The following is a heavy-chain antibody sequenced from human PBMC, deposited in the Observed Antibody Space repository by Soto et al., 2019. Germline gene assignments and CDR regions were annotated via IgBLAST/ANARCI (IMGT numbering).Heavy chain of an antibody. V-gene: IGHV4-59*01. J-gene: IGHJ4*02. Sequence: PSETLSLTCIVSGGSISCSYWIWIRQSPGKGLEWLGYVYYTGSTNYSPSLRSRVSISVDTSKNEFSLRLSSVTAAGTAVYFCARSVAVPGAHIDYWGQGTQVTVSS. CDR3: ARSVAVPGAHIDY. D-gene: IGHD6-19*01. CDR1: GGSISCSY. CDR2: VYYTGST.